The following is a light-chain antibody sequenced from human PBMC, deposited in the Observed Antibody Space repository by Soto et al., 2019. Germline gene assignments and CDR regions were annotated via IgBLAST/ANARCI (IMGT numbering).Light chain of an antibody. CDR1: QSVTNRY. CDR2: GIS. J-gene: IGKJ2*01. CDR3: QQYSSLPHT. V-gene: IGKV3-20*01. Sequence: ESVLTQSPGTLSLSPGERATLSCRASQSVTNRYFAWYQQRPGQAPRLLFYGISNRATGIPDRFSGSGSGTDFTLTISRLEPEDVVVYYCQQYSSLPHTFGQGTKLEVK.